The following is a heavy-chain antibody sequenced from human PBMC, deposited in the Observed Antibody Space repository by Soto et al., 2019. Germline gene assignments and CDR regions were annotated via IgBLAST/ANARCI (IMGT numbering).Heavy chain of an antibody. V-gene: IGHV5-10-1*01. D-gene: IGHD3-16*02. CDR2: IDPSDSYT. J-gene: IGHJ3*02. Sequence: WESLTISCTCSGDSFTRYWISWVRQMPGKGLEWMGRIDPSDSYTNYSPSFQGHVTISADKSISTAYLQWSSLKASDTAMYYCARTPNYDYVWGSYRQTDAFDIWGQGTMVTVSS. CDR1: GDSFTRYW. CDR3: ARTPNYDYVWGSYRQTDAFDI.